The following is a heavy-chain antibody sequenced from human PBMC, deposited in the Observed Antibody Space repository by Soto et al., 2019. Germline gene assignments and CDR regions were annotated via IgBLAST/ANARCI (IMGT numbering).Heavy chain of an antibody. CDR2: IDNSGDGS. CDR3: AKIPSRGMIFGAGS. J-gene: IGHJ5*02. Sequence: EVQLVESGGGLVQPGGSLRLSCAASGFIFRNHVLNWVRQAPGKGLEWVSGIDNSGDGSFYADSVKGRFIISRDNSNDTVFLHMNNLRLEDTAFYYCAKIPSRGMIFGAGSWGQGTLVTVSS. D-gene: IGHD3-3*01. CDR1: GFIFRNHV. V-gene: IGHV3-23*04.